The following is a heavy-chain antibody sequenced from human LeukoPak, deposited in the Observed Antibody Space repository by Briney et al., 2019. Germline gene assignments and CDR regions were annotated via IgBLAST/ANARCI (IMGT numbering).Heavy chain of an antibody. Sequence: GRSLRLSCAASGFTFDDYAMHWVRQAPGKGLEWVSGISWNSGSIGYADSVKGRFTISRDNAKNSLYLQTNSLRAEDMALYYCAKDGGSSSWSDFDYWGQGTLVTVSS. V-gene: IGHV3-9*03. D-gene: IGHD6-13*01. CDR3: AKDGGSSSWSDFDY. J-gene: IGHJ4*02. CDR2: ISWNSGSI. CDR1: GFTFDDYA.